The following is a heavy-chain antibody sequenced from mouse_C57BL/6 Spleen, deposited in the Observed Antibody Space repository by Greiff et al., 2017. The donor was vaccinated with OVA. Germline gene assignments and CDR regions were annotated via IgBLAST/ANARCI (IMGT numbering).Heavy chain of an antibody. CDR3: ARVVDYAMDY. J-gene: IGHJ4*01. CDR2: INPSTGGT. CDR1: GYSFTGYY. V-gene: IGHV1-42*01. Sequence: EVQLQQSGPELVKPGASVKISCKASGYSFTGYYMNWVKQSPGKSLEWIGEINPSTGGTTYNQKFKAKATLTVDKSSSTAYMQLKSLTSEDSAVYYCARVVDYAMDYWGQGTSVTVSS.